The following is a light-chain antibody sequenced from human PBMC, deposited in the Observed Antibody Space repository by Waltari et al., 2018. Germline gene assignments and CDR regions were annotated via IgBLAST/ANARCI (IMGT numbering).Light chain of an antibody. CDR2: AAS. Sequence: AIQLTQSPSSLSASVGDRVTITCRASQGIRNDLGWYQQKPGKAPKLLIYAASSLQSGVRSRFSDSGSGTEFTLTTSSLQPEDSATYYCLQDYNYPRTFGGGTKVEIK. CDR1: QGIRND. CDR3: LQDYNYPRT. J-gene: IGKJ4*01. V-gene: IGKV1-6*01.